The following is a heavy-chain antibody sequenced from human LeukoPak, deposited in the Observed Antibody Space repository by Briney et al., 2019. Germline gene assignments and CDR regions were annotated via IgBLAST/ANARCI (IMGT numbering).Heavy chain of an antibody. D-gene: IGHD2-2*02. Sequence: PEASVKVSCKASGYTFTSYGITWVRQAPGQGLEWMGWISAYNGNTNYAQKLQGRVTMTTDTSTSTAYMELRSLRSDDTAVYYCARARPSPGYCSSTSCYTWGDYWGQGTLVTVSS. CDR2: ISAYNGNT. J-gene: IGHJ4*02. CDR1: GYTFTSYG. V-gene: IGHV1-18*01. CDR3: ARARPSPGYCSSTSCYTWGDY.